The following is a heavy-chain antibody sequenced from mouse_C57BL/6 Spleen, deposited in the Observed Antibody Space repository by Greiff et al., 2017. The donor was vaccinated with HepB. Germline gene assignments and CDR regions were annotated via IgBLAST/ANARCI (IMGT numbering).Heavy chain of an antibody. CDR1: GYAFSSSW. D-gene: IGHD1-1*01. CDR3: ARDYGSSYRYFDV. Sequence: QVQLQQSGPELVKPGASVKISCKASGYAFSSSWMNWVKQRPGKGLEWIGRIYPGDGDTNYNGKFKGKATLTADKSSSTAYMQLSSLTSEDSAVYFCARDYGSSYRYFDVWGIGTTVTVSS. CDR2: IYPGDGDT. V-gene: IGHV1-82*01. J-gene: IGHJ1*03.